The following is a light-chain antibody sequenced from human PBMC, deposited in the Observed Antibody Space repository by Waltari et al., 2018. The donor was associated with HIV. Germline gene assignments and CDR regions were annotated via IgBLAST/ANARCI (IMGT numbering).Light chain of an antibody. CDR2: KHH. J-gene: IGLJ2*01. V-gene: IGLV3-25*03. CDR1: SLSNQY. CDR3: QSSGNSGTPVV. Sequence: SSELTQPPSVSVSPGQTARITCSADSLSNQYTYWYQQKSGQAPAVVISKHHQRPSGIPERFAGSNSGSTATLTIRGVQAEDEADYYCQSSGNSGTPVVFGGGTKLNVL.